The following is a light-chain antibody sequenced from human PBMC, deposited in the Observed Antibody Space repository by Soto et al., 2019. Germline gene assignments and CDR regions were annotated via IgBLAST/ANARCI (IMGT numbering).Light chain of an antibody. V-gene: IGLV2-14*01. J-gene: IGLJ1*01. CDR3: SSYTSSSTLEV. CDR2: EVS. CDR1: SSDVGGYNY. Sequence: QSVLTMPASVSGFPGQSITISCTGTSSDVGGYNYVYWYQQHPGKAPKLMIYEVSNRPSGVSNRFSGSKSCNTASLTISGLQAEDEADDYCSSYTSSSTLEVFGTGTKVTVL.